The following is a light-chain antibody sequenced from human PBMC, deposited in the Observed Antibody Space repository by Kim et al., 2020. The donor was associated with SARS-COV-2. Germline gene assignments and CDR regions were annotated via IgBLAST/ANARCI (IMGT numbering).Light chain of an antibody. Sequence: AYVVYRVTITFRTSQGISGYLAWFQQQPGKAPKLLIYAASTLQGGVPSRFSGSGSGTEFTLTIGSLQPEDFATYYCQQLNSYPPTFGQGTKLEIK. CDR2: AAS. CDR3: QQLNSYPPT. J-gene: IGKJ2*01. CDR1: QGISGY. V-gene: IGKV1-9*01.